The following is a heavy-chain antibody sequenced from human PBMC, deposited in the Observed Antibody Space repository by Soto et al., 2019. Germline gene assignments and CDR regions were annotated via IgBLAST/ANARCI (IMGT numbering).Heavy chain of an antibody. D-gene: IGHD3-10*01. CDR1: GGSISSYY. Sequence: SETLSLTCTVSGGSISSYYWSWIRQPPGKGLEWIGYIYYSGSTNYNPSLKSRVTISVDTSKNQFSLKLSSVTAADTAVYYCARKLFGRSVWFDPWGQGTLVTGLL. CDR3: ARKLFGRSVWFDP. V-gene: IGHV4-59*01. CDR2: IYYSGST. J-gene: IGHJ5*02.